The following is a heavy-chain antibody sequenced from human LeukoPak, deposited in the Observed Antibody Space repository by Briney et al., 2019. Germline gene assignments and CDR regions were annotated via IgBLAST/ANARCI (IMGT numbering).Heavy chain of an antibody. CDR3: AKEACAGDCHRDYFDY. Sequence: GGSLRLSCAASGFTFSSYSIHWVRQAPGKGLEWVAVISYDGSAKYYADSVKGRFTISRDNSKNTLYLQMNSLRAEDTALYYCAKEACAGDCHRDYFDYWGQGTLVTVSS. V-gene: IGHV3-30*18. CDR1: GFTFSSYS. J-gene: IGHJ4*02. CDR2: ISYDGSAK. D-gene: IGHD2-21*02.